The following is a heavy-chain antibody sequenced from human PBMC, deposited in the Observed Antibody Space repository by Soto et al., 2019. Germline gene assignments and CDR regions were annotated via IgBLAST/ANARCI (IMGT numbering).Heavy chain of an antibody. CDR3: AKWGDEDIVVLPAARVDHYYYYMDV. Sequence: PGGSLRLSCAASGFTFSSYAMSWVRQAPGKGLEWVSAISGSGGSTYYADSVKGRFTISRDNSKNTLYLQMNSLRAEDTAVYYCAKWGDEDIVVLPAARVDHYYYYMDVWGKATTVTVSS. CDR2: ISGSGGST. D-gene: IGHD2-2*01. CDR1: GFTFSSYA. V-gene: IGHV3-23*01. J-gene: IGHJ6*03.